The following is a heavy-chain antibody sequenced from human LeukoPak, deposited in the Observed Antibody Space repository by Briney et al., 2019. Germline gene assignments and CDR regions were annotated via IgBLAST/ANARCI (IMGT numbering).Heavy chain of an antibody. J-gene: IGHJ4*02. Sequence: PGGSLRLSCAASGLTFSSYAMSWVRQAPGKGLEWVSAISGSGGSTYYADSVKGRFTISRDNSKNTLYLQMNSLRAEDTAVYYCAKVQRYYYDSSGYNDYWGQGTLVTVSS. CDR1: GLTFSSYA. CDR2: ISGSGGST. D-gene: IGHD3-22*01. CDR3: AKVQRYYYDSSGYNDY. V-gene: IGHV3-23*01.